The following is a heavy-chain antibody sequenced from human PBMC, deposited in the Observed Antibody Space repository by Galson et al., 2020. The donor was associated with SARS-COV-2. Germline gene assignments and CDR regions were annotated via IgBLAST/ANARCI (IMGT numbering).Heavy chain of an antibody. V-gene: IGHV4-59*01. CDR2: IYNSGTT. Sequence: SETLSLTCTVSGDSISNYFWTWIRQPPGKGLECIGYIYNSGTTNYNPSLKSRVTISVDTSKNQFSLNLSSVTAADTALYYCARAITYCSGGNCYSGGDGVYFDYWGQGTLVTVSS. D-gene: IGHD2-15*01. CDR1: GDSISNYF. J-gene: IGHJ4*02. CDR3: ARAITYCSGGNCYSGGDGVYFDY.